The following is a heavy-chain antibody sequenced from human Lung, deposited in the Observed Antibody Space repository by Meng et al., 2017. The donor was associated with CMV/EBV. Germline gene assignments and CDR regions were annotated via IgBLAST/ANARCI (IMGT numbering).Heavy chain of an antibody. D-gene: IGHD1-14*01. J-gene: IGHJ6*02. V-gene: IGHV3-9*03. CDR1: GFTFDDYA. CDR2: ISWNSGSI. Sequence: SCAASGFTFDDYAMHWVRQAPGKGLEWVSGISWNSGSIGYADSVKGRFTISRDNAKNSLYLQMNSLRAEDMALYYCAKEEPGKGGMDVWGQGTTVNGAS. CDR3: AKEEPGKGGMDV.